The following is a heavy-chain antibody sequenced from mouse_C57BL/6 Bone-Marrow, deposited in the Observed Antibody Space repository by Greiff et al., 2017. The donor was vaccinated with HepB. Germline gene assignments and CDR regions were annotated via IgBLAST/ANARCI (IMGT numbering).Heavy chain of an antibody. D-gene: IGHD2-4*01. CDR1: GFTFSDYY. J-gene: IGHJ3*01. CDR3: ARVDYGRFAY. CDR2: INYDGSST. V-gene: IGHV5-16*01. Sequence: VKLMESEGGLVQPGSSMKLSCTASGFTFSDYYMAWVRQVPEKGLEWVANINYDGSSTYYLDSLKSRFIISRDNAKNILYLQMSSLKSEDTATYYCARVDYGRFAYWGQGTLVTVSA.